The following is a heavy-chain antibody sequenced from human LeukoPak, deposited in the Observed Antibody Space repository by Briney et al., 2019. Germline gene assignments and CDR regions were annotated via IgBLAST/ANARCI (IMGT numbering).Heavy chain of an antibody. CDR2: IIPILGIA. V-gene: IGHV1-69*04. Sequence: ASVKVSCKASGGTFSSYAISWVRQAPGQGLEWMGRIIPILGIANYAQKFQGRVTITADKSTSTAYMELSSLRSEGTAVYYCARGVHANGFDPWGQGTLVTVSS. CDR3: ARGVHANGFDP. CDR1: GGTFSSYA. J-gene: IGHJ5*02. D-gene: IGHD1-1*01.